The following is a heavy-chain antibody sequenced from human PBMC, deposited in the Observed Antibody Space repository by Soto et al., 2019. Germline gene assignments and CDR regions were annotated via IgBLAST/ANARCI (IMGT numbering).Heavy chain of an antibody. Sequence: QVRLVQSGAEVKKPGSSVKVSCKVSGDTFSKYSLSWVRQTPGQGLEWMGGITPFVDTSNYAQRFLGRVTITADKSTNTAFLEVSGLKSEDTALYFCASTSYCNGSSCYSRHYYGMAVWGQGTTVTVSS. CDR2: ITPFVDTS. CDR1: GDTFSKYS. CDR3: ASTSYCNGSSCYSRHYYGMAV. D-gene: IGHD2-2*01. V-gene: IGHV1-69*06. J-gene: IGHJ6*02.